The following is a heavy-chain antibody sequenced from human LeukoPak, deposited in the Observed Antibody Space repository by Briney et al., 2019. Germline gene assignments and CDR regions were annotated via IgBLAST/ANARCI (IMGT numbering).Heavy chain of an antibody. J-gene: IGHJ4*02. CDR3: ARELDYYDSSGALDY. V-gene: IGHV4-30-4*01. CDR2: IYYSGST. Sequence: SETLSLTCTVSGVSISSGDYYWSWIRQPPGKGLEWIGYIYYSGSTYYNPSLKSRVTISVDTSKNQFSLKLSPVTAADTAVYYCARELDYYDSSGALDYWGQGTLVTVSS. D-gene: IGHD3-22*01. CDR1: GVSISSGDYY.